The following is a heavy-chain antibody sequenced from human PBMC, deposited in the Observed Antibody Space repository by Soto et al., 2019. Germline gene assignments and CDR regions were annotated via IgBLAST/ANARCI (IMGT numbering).Heavy chain of an antibody. Sequence: GGSLRLSCEASGFTFAAYAMAWVRQAPGKGLEWVAGITESGNNKYYADSVKGRFTISRDNSKNTLYLQMNSLRPEDTAVYSCAKKGSTHFDYWGQGTLVTVSS. D-gene: IGHD1-1*01. CDR1: GFTFAAYA. CDR2: ITESGNNK. J-gene: IGHJ4*02. CDR3: AKKGSTHFDY. V-gene: IGHV3-30*19.